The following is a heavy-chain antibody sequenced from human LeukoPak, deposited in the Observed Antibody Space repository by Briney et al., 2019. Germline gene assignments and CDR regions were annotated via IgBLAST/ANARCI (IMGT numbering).Heavy chain of an antibody. CDR2: ISGSGGST. J-gene: IGHJ4*02. D-gene: IGHD2/OR15-2a*01. CDR1: GFTFSSYA. V-gene: IGHV3-23*01. CDR3: VSFYEAY. Sequence: PGGSLRLSCAASGFTFSSYAMSWVRQAPGKGLEWVSAISGSGGSTYYADSVKGRFTISKDNAKNTVYLQMSNLRAEDTAVYYCVSFYEAYWGRGTLVTVSS.